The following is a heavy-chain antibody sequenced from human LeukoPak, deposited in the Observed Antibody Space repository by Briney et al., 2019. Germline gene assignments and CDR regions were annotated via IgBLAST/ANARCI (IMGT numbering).Heavy chain of an antibody. CDR1: GFTFSSYA. CDR3: AKGKSGSSVYYFDY. Sequence: GGSLRLSCAASGFTFSSYAMSWVRQAPGKGLEGVSAISGSGGSTYYADSVKGRFTISRDNSKNTLYLQMNSLRAEDTAVYYCAKGKSGSSVYYFDYWGQGTLVTVSS. J-gene: IGHJ4*02. V-gene: IGHV3-23*01. CDR2: ISGSGGST. D-gene: IGHD1-26*01.